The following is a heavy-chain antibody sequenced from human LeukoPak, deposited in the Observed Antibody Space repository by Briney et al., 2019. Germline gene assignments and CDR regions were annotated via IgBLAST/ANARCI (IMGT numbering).Heavy chain of an antibody. CDR3: ASTRRNWFDP. Sequence: SETLSPTCTVSGGSISSYYWSWIRQPPGKGLEWIGYIYYSGSTNYNPSLKSRVTISVDTSKNQFSLKLSSVTAADTAVYYCASTRRNWFDPWGQGTLVTVSS. CDR1: GGSISSYY. J-gene: IGHJ5*02. CDR2: IYYSGST. V-gene: IGHV4-59*01.